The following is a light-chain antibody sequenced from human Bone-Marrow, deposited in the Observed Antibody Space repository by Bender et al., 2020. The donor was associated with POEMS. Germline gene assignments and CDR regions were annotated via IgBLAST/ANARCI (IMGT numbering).Light chain of an antibody. V-gene: IGLV2-23*02. CDR2: EVS. CDR3: CSYASSSTFGAV. Sequence: QSALTQPASVSGSPGQSITISCSGTNTNIGSYNLVSWFQQHPGKAPKLIIYEVSKRPSGVSNRFSASKSGNTASLTISGLQAEDEAIYHCCSYASSSTFGAVFGGGTKLTVL. J-gene: IGLJ3*02. CDR1: NTNIGSYNL.